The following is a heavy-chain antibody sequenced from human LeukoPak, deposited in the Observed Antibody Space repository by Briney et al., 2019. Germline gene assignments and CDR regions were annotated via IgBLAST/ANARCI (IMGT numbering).Heavy chain of an antibody. Sequence: GGSLRLSCAASGXTFNIFEMNWFRQAPGKGLEWLSYIGSGGSPIYYADSVKGRFTISRDDAKNSVYPQMDSLRDEDTAVYYCARDGDADYWGPGTLVTVSS. D-gene: IGHD5-24*01. J-gene: IGHJ4*02. CDR2: IGSGGSPI. CDR3: ARDGDADY. V-gene: IGHV3-48*03. CDR1: GXTFNIFE.